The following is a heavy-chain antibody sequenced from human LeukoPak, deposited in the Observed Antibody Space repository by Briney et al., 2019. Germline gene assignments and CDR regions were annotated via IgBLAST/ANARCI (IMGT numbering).Heavy chain of an antibody. Sequence: GGSLRLSCAATGYSFKDYGMHWVRQPPGKGLEWVSAINWNGGGTDYADSVKGRFTIFRDNAKNSLYLQLSSLRPEDTALYYCAKHLTATNTYIFFGLDVWGQGTTVTVSS. CDR1: GYSFKDYG. D-gene: IGHD1-26*01. J-gene: IGHJ6*02. CDR2: INWNGGGT. CDR3: AKHLTATNTYIFFGLDV. V-gene: IGHV3-9*01.